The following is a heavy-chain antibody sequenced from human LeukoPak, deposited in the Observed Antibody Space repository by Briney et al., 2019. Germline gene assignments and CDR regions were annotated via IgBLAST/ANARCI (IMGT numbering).Heavy chain of an antibody. CDR3: ATVRRGSSGWYADV. CDR1: GFTFRNYG. V-gene: IGHV3-33*01. Sequence: GRSLRLSCVASGFTFRNYGMHWVRQAPGKGLEWVAVIWYDGSKQNYADSMKGRFTISRDNSKSTLYLQMNSLRAEDTAVYYCATVRRGSSGWYADVWGQGTTVTVSS. J-gene: IGHJ6*02. CDR2: IWYDGSKQ. D-gene: IGHD6-19*01.